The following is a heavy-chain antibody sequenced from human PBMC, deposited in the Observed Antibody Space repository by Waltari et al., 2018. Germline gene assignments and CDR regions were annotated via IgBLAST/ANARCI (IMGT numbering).Heavy chain of an antibody. Sequence: QVHLVQSGAEVRKPGSSVKMSCKASGGSFSNFAISWVRQAPGQGREWMGGIIPVFGTANYPQKFQDRFTISADESTRTVYMEVTGLTSEDTAMYYCARALDAYNREGWFDPWGQGTLVTVSS. V-gene: IGHV1-69*12. CDR3: ARALDAYNREGWFDP. J-gene: IGHJ5*02. CDR1: GGSFSNFA. CDR2: IIPVFGTA. D-gene: IGHD1-1*01.